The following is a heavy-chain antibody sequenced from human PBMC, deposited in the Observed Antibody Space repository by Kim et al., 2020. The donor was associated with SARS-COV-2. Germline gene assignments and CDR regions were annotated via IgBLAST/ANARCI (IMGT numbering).Heavy chain of an antibody. V-gene: IGHV4-34*01. D-gene: IGHD6-19*01. CDR1: GGSFSGYY. CDR3: ARGRRKAVAGGVVGVWFDP. J-gene: IGHJ5*02. CDR2: INHSGST. Sequence: SETLSLTCAVYGGSFSGYYWSWIRQPPGKGLEWIGEINHSGSTNYNPSLKSRVTISVDTSKNQFSLKLSSVTAADTAVYYCARGRRKAVAGGVVGVWFDPWGQGTLVTVSS.